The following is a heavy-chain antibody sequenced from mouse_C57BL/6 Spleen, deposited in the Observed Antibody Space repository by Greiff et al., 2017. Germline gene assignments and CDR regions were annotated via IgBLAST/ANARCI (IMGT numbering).Heavy chain of an antibody. CDR1: GYTFTDYE. D-gene: IGHD1-1*01. J-gene: IGHJ2*01. CDR2: IAPETGGT. CDR3: FLFITTVVAGNY. V-gene: IGHV1-15*01. Sequence: QVQLQQSGAELVRPGASVTLSCKASGYTFTDYEMHWVKQTPVHGLEWIGAIAPETGGTAYNQKFKGKAILTADKSSSTAYMELRSLTSEDSAVYYCFLFITTVVAGNYWGQGTTLTVSS.